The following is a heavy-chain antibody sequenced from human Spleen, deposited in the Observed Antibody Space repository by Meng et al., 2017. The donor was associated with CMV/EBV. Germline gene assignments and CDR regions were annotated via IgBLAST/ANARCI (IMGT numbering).Heavy chain of an antibody. V-gene: IGHV4-34*01. D-gene: IGHD3-10*01. CDR3: ARQGRVYFDF. CDR2: ISQRGST. Sequence: LSLTCAVYGGSFSGYYWRWIRQPPGKGLEWIGEISQRGSTNYSPSFKSRLTLSVHTSERQFSLRLTSVTAADTAVYYCARQGRVYFDFWGQGALVTVSS. J-gene: IGHJ4*02. CDR1: GGSFSGYY.